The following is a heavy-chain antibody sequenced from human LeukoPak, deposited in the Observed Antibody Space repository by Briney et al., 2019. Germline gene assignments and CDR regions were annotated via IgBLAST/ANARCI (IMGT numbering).Heavy chain of an antibody. CDR1: GFTFSSYA. CDR2: ISTNGGST. D-gene: IGHD6-19*01. Sequence: PGGSLRLSCSASGFTFSSYAMHWVRQAPGKGLEYVSAISTNGGSTYYADSVKGRFTISRDNAKNSLYLQMNSLRAEDTAVYYCARDLSYSSAPLPFYYFDYWGQGTLVTVSS. V-gene: IGHV3-64*04. J-gene: IGHJ4*02. CDR3: ARDLSYSSAPLPFYYFDY.